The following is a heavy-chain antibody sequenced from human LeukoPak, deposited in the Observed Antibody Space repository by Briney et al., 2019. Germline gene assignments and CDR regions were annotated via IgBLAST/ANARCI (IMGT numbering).Heavy chain of an antibody. CDR3: ATGPRYYDISPPEY. CDR2: IWYDGSNK. V-gene: IGHV3-33*01. D-gene: IGHD3-9*01. Sequence: PGRSLRLSCVTSGLTFRTYGMHCVRQAPGKGLEWVAVIWYDGSNKRYGDSVKGRFTISRDNSKNTLYLQMDSLRAEDSAVYYCATGPRYYDISPPEYWGQGTLVTVSS. J-gene: IGHJ4*02. CDR1: GLTFRTYG.